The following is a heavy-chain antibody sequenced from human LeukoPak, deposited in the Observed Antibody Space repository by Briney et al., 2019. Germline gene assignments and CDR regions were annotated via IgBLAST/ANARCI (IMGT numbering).Heavy chain of an antibody. J-gene: IGHJ4*02. D-gene: IGHD3-10*01. V-gene: IGHV1-18*01. CDR3: ARIIYYGSGSYYSYFDY. CDR1: GYTFTSYG. Sequence: ASVKVSCKASGYTFTSYGISWVRQAPGQGREWMGWISAYNGNTNYAQKLQGRVTMTTDTSTSTAYMELRSLRSDDTAVYYCARIIYYGSGSYYSYFDYWGQGTLVTVSS. CDR2: ISAYNGNT.